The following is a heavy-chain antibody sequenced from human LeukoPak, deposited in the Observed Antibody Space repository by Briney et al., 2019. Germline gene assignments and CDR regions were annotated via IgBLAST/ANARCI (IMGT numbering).Heavy chain of an antibody. V-gene: IGHV1-8*01. Sequence: GASVKVSCKASGYTFTSYDINWVRQATGQGLEWMGWMNPNSGNTGYAQKFQGRVTMTRNTSISTAYMELSSLRSEDTAVYYCARVAPLRDYVESYFDYWGQGTLVTVSS. CDR3: ARVAPLRDYVESYFDY. CDR2: MNPNSGNT. CDR1: GYTFTSYD. J-gene: IGHJ4*02. D-gene: IGHD4-17*01.